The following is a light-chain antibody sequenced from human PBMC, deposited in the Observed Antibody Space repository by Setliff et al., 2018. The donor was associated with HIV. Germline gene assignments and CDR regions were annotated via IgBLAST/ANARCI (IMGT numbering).Light chain of an antibody. J-gene: IGLJ2*01. CDR3: SSYTTSTFDVV. CDR2: HVN. V-gene: IGLV2-14*01. Sequence: QSVLTQPASVSGSPGQSITISCTGTRSDVGGYNYVSWYQQHPGKAPKLMIYHVNKRPSGFSHRFSGSKSGNTASLTISGLQAEDEADYYCSSYTTSTFDVVFGGGTKVTVL. CDR1: RSDVGGYNY.